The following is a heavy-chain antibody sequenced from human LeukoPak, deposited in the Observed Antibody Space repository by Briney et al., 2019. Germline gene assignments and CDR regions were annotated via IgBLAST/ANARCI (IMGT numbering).Heavy chain of an antibody. Sequence: QPGASLRLSCVASGFTFSNYAMSWVRQAPGKGPEWVSAITGSGTNRYYADSLKGRFTTSRDNSKNTVFLQMNSLRHEDTAIYYCVIWGDYDVLTGYYVPDYWGQGTLVTVAS. D-gene: IGHD3-9*01. CDR3: VIWGDYDVLTGYYVPDY. J-gene: IGHJ4*02. CDR1: GFTFSNYA. V-gene: IGHV3-23*01. CDR2: ITGSGTNR.